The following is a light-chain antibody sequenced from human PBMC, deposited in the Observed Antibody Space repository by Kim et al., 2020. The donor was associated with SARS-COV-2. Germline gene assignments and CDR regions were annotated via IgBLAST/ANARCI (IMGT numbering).Light chain of an antibody. CDR3: GTWDSSLTTVV. J-gene: IGLJ2*01. CDR1: SSNIGNNY. V-gene: IGLV1-51*01. CDR2: DNN. Sequence: QKVTTSGSASSSNIGNNYVSWYQQLPGTAPKLLIYDNNKRPSGIPDRFSGSKSGTSATLGITGLQTGDEADYYCGTWDSSLTTVVFGGGTQLTVL.